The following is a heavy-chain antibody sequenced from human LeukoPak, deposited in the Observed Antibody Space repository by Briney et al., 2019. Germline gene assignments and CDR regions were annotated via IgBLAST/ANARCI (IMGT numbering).Heavy chain of an antibody. D-gene: IGHD3-22*01. J-gene: IGHJ4*02. CDR3: ARYSPHYYDSSGLDY. CDR2: IWYDGSNK. V-gene: IGHV3-33*01. Sequence: GGSLRLSCAASGFTFSSYGMHWVRQAPGKGLEWVAVIWYDGSNKYYADSVKGRFTIPRDNSKNTLYLQMNSLRAEDTAVYYCARYSPHYYDSSGLDYWGQGTLVTVSS. CDR1: GFTFSSYG.